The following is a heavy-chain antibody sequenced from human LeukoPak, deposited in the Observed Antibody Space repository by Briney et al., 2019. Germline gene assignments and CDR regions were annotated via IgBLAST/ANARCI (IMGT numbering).Heavy chain of an antibody. CDR3: ARLPPYYGSGSYRYYYYYYGMDV. V-gene: IGHV4-34*01. CDR1: GGSFSGYY. Sequence: SETLSLTCAVSGGSFSGYYWSWIRQPPGKGLEWIGKINHSGSTNYNPSLKSRVTISVDTSKNQFSLKLSSVTAADTAVYYCARLPPYYGSGSYRYYYYYYGMDVWGQGTTVTVSS. J-gene: IGHJ6*02. D-gene: IGHD3-10*01. CDR2: INHSGST.